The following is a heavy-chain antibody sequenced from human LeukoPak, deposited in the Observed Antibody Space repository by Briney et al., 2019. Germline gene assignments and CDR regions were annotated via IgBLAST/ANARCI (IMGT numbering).Heavy chain of an antibody. D-gene: IGHD3-10*01. CDR2: IHHSGST. CDR1: GGPFSGYY. J-gene: IGHJ4*02. CDR3: ARDAGIFDY. Sequence: SETLSLTCAVYGGPFSGYYWSWIRQPPGKGLEWIGEIHHSGSTNYNPSLKSRVTISVDTSKNQFSLKLNSVTAADTAVYYCARDAGIFDYWGQGTLVTVSS. V-gene: IGHV4-34*01.